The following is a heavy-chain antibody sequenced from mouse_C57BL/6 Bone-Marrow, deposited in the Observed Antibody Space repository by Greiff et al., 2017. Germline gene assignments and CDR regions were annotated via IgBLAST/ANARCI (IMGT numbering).Heavy chain of an antibody. CDR2: IHPNSGST. J-gene: IGHJ2*01. Sequence: QVLLQQSGAGLVQPGASVKLSCTASGYTFTSYWMPWVRQRPGQGLEWIGMIHPNSGSTNYNETFKSRATLTLDKSSSTAYMQLSSLTSEDSAVDYCARWLLLYWGKGTTLTVSS. CDR3: ARWLLLY. V-gene: IGHV1-64*01. CDR1: GYTFTSYW. D-gene: IGHD2-3*01.